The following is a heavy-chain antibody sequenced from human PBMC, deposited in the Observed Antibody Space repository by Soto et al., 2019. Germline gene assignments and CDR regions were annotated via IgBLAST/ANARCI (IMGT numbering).Heavy chain of an antibody. CDR2: ISGSGGST. J-gene: IGHJ5*02. D-gene: IGHD3-3*01. V-gene: IGHV3-23*01. CDR3: AKESALWSGYNNWFDP. CDR1: GFTFSSYA. Sequence: PGGSLRLSCAASGFTFSSYAMSWVRQAPEKGLEWVSAISGSGGSTYYADSVKGRFTISRDNSKNTLYLQMNSLRAEDTAVYYCAKESALWSGYNNWFDPWGQGTLVTVSS.